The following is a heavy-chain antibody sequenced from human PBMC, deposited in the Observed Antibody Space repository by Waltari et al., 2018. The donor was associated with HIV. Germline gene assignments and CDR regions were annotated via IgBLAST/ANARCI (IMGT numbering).Heavy chain of an antibody. CDR2: IIPIFGTA. Sequence: QVQLVQSGAEVKKPGSSVKVSCKASGGTFSSYAISWVRQAPGQGLEWMGGIIPIFGTANYAQKFQGRVTITADESTSTAYMELSSLRSEDTAVYYCARGGTMIVEVARMNYHYGMDVWGQGTTVTVSS. CDR3: ARGGTMIVEVARMNYHYGMDV. CDR1: GGTFSSYA. D-gene: IGHD3-22*01. J-gene: IGHJ6*02. V-gene: IGHV1-69*01.